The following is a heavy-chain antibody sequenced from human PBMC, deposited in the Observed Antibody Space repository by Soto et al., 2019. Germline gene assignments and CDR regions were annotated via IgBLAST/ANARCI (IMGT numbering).Heavy chain of an antibody. D-gene: IGHD3-3*01. CDR1: SFSISSSNL. J-gene: IGHJ1*01. Sequence: SETLSLTCAFASFSISSSNLWSWVRQPPGKGLEWIGEIYHSGSTNYNPSLKSRVTISVDKSKNQFSLKLSSVTAADTAVYYCARSDFAGQPSAEYFQHWGQGTLVTVSS. CDR3: ARSDFAGQPSAEYFQH. CDR2: IYHSGST. V-gene: IGHV4-4*02.